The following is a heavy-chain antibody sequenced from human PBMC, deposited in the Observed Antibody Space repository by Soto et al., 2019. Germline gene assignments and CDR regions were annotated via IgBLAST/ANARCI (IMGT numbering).Heavy chain of an antibody. V-gene: IGHV3-72*01. D-gene: IGHD2-21*02. CDR1: GFTFSDHY. CDR3: ARGNQVVTATYYYSYGMDV. J-gene: IGHJ6*02. CDR2: TRNKANSYTT. Sequence: EVQLVESGGGLVQPGGSLRLSCAASGFTFSDHYMDWVRQAPGKGLEWVGRTRNKANSYTTEYAASVKGRFTISRDDSKNTLYLQMNSLNTEDTAVYYCARGNQVVTATYYYSYGMDVWGQGTTGTVSS.